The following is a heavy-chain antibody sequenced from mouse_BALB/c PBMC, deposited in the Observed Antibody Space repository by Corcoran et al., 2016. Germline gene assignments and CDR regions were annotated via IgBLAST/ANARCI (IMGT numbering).Heavy chain of an antibody. Sequence: QIQLVQSGPELKKPGETVKISCKASGYTFTNYGMNWVKQAPGKGLKWMGWINTYTGEPTYADDFKGRFAFSLETSASTAYLQINNPKNEDPATYFCAGDFDYWGQGTTLTVSS. V-gene: IGHV9-3-1*01. CDR2: INTYTGEP. CDR1: GYTFTNYG. J-gene: IGHJ2*01. CDR3: AGDFDY.